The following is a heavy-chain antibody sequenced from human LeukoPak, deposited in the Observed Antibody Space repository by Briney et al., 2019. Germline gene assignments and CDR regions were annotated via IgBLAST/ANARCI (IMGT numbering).Heavy chain of an antibody. CDR1: GHTFTYYY. V-gene: IGHV1-2*02. CDR3: AREGPIVGATHLVDY. CDR2: INPNSVGT. Sequence: ASVKFSCKASGHTFTYYYVHWVRQAPCQGLEWIGWINPNSVGTNYAQKFQGRVTMTRDTSISTAYMELSRLRSDDTAVYYCAREGPIVGATHLVDYWGQGTLVTVSS. D-gene: IGHD1-26*01. J-gene: IGHJ4*02.